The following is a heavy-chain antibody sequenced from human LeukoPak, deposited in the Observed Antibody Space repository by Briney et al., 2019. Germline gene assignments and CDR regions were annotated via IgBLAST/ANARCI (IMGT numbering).Heavy chain of an antibody. D-gene: IGHD3-22*01. CDR1: GFTFSSYA. J-gene: IGHJ4*02. CDR3: AKGRITMIVVVYYFDY. CDR2: ISGSGGST. V-gene: IGHV3-23*01. Sequence: GGFLRLSRAASGFTFSSYAMSWVRQAPGKGLEWVSAISGSGGSTYYADSVKGRFTISRDNSKNTLYLQMNSLRAEDTAVYYCAKGRITMIVVVYYFDYWGQGTLVTVSS.